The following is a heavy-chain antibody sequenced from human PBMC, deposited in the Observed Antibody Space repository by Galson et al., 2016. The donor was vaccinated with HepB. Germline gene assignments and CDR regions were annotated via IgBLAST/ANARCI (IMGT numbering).Heavy chain of an antibody. CDR2: IFWDDDQ. D-gene: IGHD2-15*01. Sequence: PALVKPTQTLTLTCTFSGFSLSTNGVGVGWIRQPPGKALEWVALIFWDDDQRYSPSLKNRLTITKDTSKNQVVLTMTNMDPVDTATYYCAHRPPTAVGGTYGFDHWGQGTLVTVSS. CDR3: AHRPPTAVGGTYGFDH. CDR1: GFSLSTNGVG. V-gene: IGHV2-5*02. J-gene: IGHJ4*02.